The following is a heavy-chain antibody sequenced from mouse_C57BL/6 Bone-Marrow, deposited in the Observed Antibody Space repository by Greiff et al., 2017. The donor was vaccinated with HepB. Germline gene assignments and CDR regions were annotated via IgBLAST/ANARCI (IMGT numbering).Heavy chain of an antibody. CDR2: ISSGGSYT. CDR1: GFTFSSYG. D-gene: IGHD3-3*01. Sequence: EVKLMESGGDLVKPGGSLKLSCAASGFTFSSYGMSWVRQTPDKRLEWVATISSGGSYTYYPDSVKGRFTISRDNAKNTVYLQMSSLKSEDTAMYYCARRGHYYAMDYWGQGTSVTVSS. J-gene: IGHJ4*01. CDR3: ARRGHYYAMDY. V-gene: IGHV5-6*02.